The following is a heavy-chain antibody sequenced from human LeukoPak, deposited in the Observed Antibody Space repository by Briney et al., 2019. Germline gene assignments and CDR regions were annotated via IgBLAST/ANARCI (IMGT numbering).Heavy chain of an antibody. CDR1: AGSISSYY. Sequence: SETLPLTCTDSAGSISSYYWSWIRHPPGKGPEWIGYIYYSGSTNYNPSLKSRVTISVDTSKNQFSLKMNSVTAADTAVYYCARLASSGWSHCDYWGQGTLVTVSS. J-gene: IGHJ4*02. D-gene: IGHD6-19*01. V-gene: IGHV4-59*08. CDR3: ARLASSGWSHCDY. CDR2: IYYSGST.